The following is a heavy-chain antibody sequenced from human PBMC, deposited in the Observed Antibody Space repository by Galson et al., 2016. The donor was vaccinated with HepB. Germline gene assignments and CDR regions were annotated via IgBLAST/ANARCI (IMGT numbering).Heavy chain of an antibody. CDR2: VTWDGTS. Sequence: SLRLSCAASGFTFDDYTMHWLRQAPGKGLEWVSLVTWDGTSYYADSVKGRFTISRDNSKNTLYLQMNSLRAEDTAVYYCARALVSSGYSGVDYWGQGTLVTVSS. V-gene: IGHV3-43*01. CDR1: GFTFDDYT. D-gene: IGHD3-22*01. CDR3: ARALVSSGYSGVDY. J-gene: IGHJ4*02.